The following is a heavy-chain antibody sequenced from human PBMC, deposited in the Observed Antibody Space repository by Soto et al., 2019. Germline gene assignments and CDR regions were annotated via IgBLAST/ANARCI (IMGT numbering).Heavy chain of an antibody. D-gene: IGHD3-22*01. J-gene: IGHJ4*02. CDR2: INHSGST. V-gene: IGHV4-34*01. CDR1: GGSFSGYY. Sequence: QVQLQQWGAGLLKPSETLSLTCAVYGGSFSGYYWSWIRQPPGKGLEWIGEINHSGSTNYNPSPKSRVTXXVXTXXNQFSLKLSSVTAADTAVYYCARGLLGDSSGYYDYWGQGTLVTVSS. CDR3: ARGLLGDSSGYYDY.